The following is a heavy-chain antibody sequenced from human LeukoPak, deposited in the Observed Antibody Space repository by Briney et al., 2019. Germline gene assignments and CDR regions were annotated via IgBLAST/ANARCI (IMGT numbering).Heavy chain of an antibody. CDR3: ARGSIYYDSSGYRSGAFDI. CDR2: IRYDGSNK. V-gene: IGHV3-30*02. D-gene: IGHD3-22*01. CDR1: GFTFSSYG. J-gene: IGHJ3*02. Sequence: PGGSLRLSCAASGFTFSSYGMHWVRQAPGKGLEWVAFIRYDGSNKYYADSVKGRFTISRDNSKNTLYLQMNSLRAEDTAVYYCARGSIYYDSSGYRSGAFDIWGQGTMVTVSS.